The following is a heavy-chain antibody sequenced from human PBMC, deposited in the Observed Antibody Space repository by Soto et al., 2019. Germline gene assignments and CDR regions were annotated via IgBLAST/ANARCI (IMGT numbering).Heavy chain of an antibody. CDR1: GYTFTSYD. CDR2: MNPYSGNT. D-gene: IGHD3-3*01. V-gene: IGHV1-8*01. Sequence: QVQLVQSGAEVKKPGASVKVSCKASGYTFTSYDINWVRQAPGQGLEWMGWMNPYSGNTDYAQKFQGRVTMTRNTSISTAYMELSSLRTEDTAVDYCARGPDYDGSEIYGMDVWGQGTTVTVSS. J-gene: IGHJ6*02. CDR3: ARGPDYDGSEIYGMDV.